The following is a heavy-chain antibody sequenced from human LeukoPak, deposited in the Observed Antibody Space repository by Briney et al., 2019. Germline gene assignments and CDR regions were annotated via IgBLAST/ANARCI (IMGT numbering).Heavy chain of an antibody. D-gene: IGHD3-16*02. J-gene: IGHJ4*02. CDR2: ISAYNGNT. CDR3: ARAFMITFGGVIPYLDY. CDR1: GYTFTSYG. V-gene: IGHV1-18*01. Sequence: ASVKVSCKASGYTFTSYGISWVRQAPGQGLEWMGWISAYNGNTNYAQKLQGRVTMTTDTSTSTAYMELRSLRSDDTAVYYCARAFMITFGGVIPYLDYWGQGTLVTVSS.